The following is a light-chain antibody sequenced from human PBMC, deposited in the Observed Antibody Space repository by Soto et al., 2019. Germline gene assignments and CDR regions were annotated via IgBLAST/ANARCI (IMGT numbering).Light chain of an antibody. Sequence: EIVLTQSPGTLSLSPGERATLSCRASQSVGGNYLAWFQQKPGQAPRLLVYRASNKAAGIPDRFSGGGSGTDFTLSISSLEPEDFAVYYCQHYGSSPWTFGQGTEVDVK. CDR2: RAS. J-gene: IGKJ1*01. V-gene: IGKV3-20*01. CDR3: QHYGSSPWT. CDR1: QSVGGNY.